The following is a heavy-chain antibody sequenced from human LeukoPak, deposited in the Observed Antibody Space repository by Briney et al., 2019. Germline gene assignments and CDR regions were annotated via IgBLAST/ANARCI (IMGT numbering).Heavy chain of an antibody. CDR1: GYSFISYE. CDR2: INPNSGGT. J-gene: IGHJ5*02. Sequence: GASVKVSCKASGYSFISYEINWVRQATGQGLEWMGWINPNSGGTNYAQNFQGRVTMTRDTSISTAYMELSRLRSDDTAVYYCARPTSTTNRGEFDPWGQGTLVTVSS. V-gene: IGHV1-2*02. D-gene: IGHD2/OR15-2a*01. CDR3: ARPTSTTNRGEFDP.